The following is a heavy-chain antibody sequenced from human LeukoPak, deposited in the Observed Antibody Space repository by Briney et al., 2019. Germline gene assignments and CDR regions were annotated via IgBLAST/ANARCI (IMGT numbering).Heavy chain of an antibody. Sequence: YPGGSLRLSCAASGFTFSDYYMSWLRQAPGKGLEGVSYISSSGSNIYYADSVKGRFTISRDNAKNSLYLQMNSLRAEDTAVYYCARISAIYGGKRRKELYFDYWGQGTLVTVSS. CDR3: ARISAIYGGKRRKELYFDY. D-gene: IGHD4-23*01. V-gene: IGHV3-11*04. J-gene: IGHJ4*02. CDR2: ISSSGSNI. CDR1: GFTFSDYY.